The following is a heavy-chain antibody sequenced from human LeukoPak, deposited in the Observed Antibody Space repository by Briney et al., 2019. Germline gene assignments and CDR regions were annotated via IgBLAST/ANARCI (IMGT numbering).Heavy chain of an antibody. CDR1: GGSIISHY. V-gene: IGHV4-4*07. D-gene: IGHD3-22*01. J-gene: IGHJ4*02. CDR2: VYSNGGT. CDR3: ARDRIYDTSAYYPYFDY. Sequence: SETLSLTCTVSGGSIISHYWSWIRQPAGKGLEWIGRVYSNGGTNYNPSLKSRVSMSVDTSKNEFSLRLSSVTAADTAVYYCARDRIYDTSAYYPYFDYWGQGALVTVSS.